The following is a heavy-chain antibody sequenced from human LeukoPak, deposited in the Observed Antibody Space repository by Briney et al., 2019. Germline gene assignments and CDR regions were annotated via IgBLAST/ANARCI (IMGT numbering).Heavy chain of an antibody. CDR3: ARGYTRDMTSVTHFDY. CDR1: GYTFTSYA. J-gene: IGHJ4*02. V-gene: IGHV7-4-1*02. CDR2: INTNTGNP. Sequence: ASVKVSCQASGYTFTSYAMNWVRQAPGQGLEWMGWINTNTGNPTYAQGFTGRFVFSLDTSVSTASLQISSLKAEDTAVYYCARGYTRDMTSVTHFDYWGQGTLVTVSS. D-gene: IGHD4-17*01.